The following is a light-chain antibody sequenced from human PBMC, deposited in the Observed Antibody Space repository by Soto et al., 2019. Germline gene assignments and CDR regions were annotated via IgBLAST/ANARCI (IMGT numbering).Light chain of an antibody. J-gene: IGKJ2*01. V-gene: IGKV3-20*01. CDR2: GAS. CDR1: QSVSSSY. Sequence: EIVLTQSPGTLSLSPGERATLSCRASQSVSSSYLAWYQQKPGQAPRLLIYGASSRATGIPDRFSGSGDGTDFTLTISRLEPEDFAVYYCQQYGSSYTFGQGTKVDIK. CDR3: QQYGSSYT.